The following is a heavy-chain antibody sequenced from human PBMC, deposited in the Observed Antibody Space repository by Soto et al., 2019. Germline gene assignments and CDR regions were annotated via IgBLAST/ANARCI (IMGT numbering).Heavy chain of an antibody. D-gene: IGHD2-15*01. J-gene: IGHJ6*02. CDR2: IIPIFGTA. CDR3: AREGACSGGSCYMSYYYYGMDV. Sequence: QVQLVQSGAEVKKPGSSVKVSCKASGGTFSSYAISWVRQAPGQGLEWMGGIIPIFGTANYAQKFQGRVTITADASTSTAYMELSSLRSEDTAVYYCAREGACSGGSCYMSYYYYGMDVWGQGTTVTVSS. CDR1: GGTFSSYA. V-gene: IGHV1-69*01.